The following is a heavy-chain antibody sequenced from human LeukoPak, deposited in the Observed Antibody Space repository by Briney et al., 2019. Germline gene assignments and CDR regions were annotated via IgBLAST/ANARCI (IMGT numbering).Heavy chain of an antibody. CDR3: AKDRSCTNNICHGDFDY. D-gene: IGHD2-8*01. Sequence: GGSLRLSCAASGLTFSNYAMSWVRQAPGKGLEWVSGISGSGGDTYYADSVKGRFTISRDNSKNTLYLQMNSLRAEDTAVYYCAKDRSCTNNICHGDFDYWGQGTLVTVSS. V-gene: IGHV3-23*01. CDR2: ISGSGGDT. J-gene: IGHJ4*02. CDR1: GLTFSNYA.